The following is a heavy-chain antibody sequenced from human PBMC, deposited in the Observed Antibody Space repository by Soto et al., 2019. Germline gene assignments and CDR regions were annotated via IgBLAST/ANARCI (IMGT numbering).Heavy chain of an antibody. Sequence: QVQLVQSGAEVKKPGSSVKVSCKASGGTFSSYAISWVRQAPGQGLEWMGGIIPIFGTANYAQKFQGRVTITADESTSTDYMELSSLRSEDTAVYYCARDDRDTAMVNYFDYWGQGTLVTVSS. V-gene: IGHV1-69*12. CDR1: GGTFSSYA. CDR3: ARDDRDTAMVNYFDY. CDR2: IIPIFGTA. J-gene: IGHJ4*02. D-gene: IGHD5-18*01.